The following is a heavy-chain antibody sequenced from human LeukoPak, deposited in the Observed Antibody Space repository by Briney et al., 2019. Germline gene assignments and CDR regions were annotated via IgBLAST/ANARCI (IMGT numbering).Heavy chain of an antibody. CDR1: GGSIRSYF. Sequence: PSQTLSLTCTVSGGSIRSYFWSWLRQPPGKGLEWIGYIWDTEITDYNPSLKSRVTISLDTSKNHFSLKLRSVTAADTALYFCARGLVLATDDAFDIWGQGTLVTVSS. CDR3: ARGLVLATDDAFDI. J-gene: IGHJ3*02. V-gene: IGHV4-59*01. D-gene: IGHD5-12*01. CDR2: IWDTEIT.